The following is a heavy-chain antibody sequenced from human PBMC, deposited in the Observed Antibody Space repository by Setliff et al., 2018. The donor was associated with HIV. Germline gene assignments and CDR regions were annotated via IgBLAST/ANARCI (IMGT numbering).Heavy chain of an antibody. CDR3: HSGYDTEEQSYFDY. Sequence: AGGSLRLSCAASGFTFSSYSMNWVRQAPGKGLEWVSGINWNGGSTGYADSVKGRFTISRDNAKSSLYLQMNSLRAEDTGVYYCHSGYDTEEQSYFDYWGQGTLVTVSS. V-gene: IGHV3-20*04. D-gene: IGHD5-12*01. CDR2: INWNGGST. CDR1: GFTFSSYS. J-gene: IGHJ4*02.